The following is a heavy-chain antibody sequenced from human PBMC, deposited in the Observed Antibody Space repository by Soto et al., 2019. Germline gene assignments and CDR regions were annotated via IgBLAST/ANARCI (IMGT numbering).Heavy chain of an antibody. CDR2: ISHSGST. CDR3: ARTYGGKKGFDNY. D-gene: IGHD4-17*01. Sequence: PSQTLSLTCNVSGGSISSSKWRSWVRQPPGQGLEWIGEISHSGSTNYNPSLQRRVTISVDKSKDQFSLKLSSVTAADTAVYYCARTYGGKKGFDNYWGQGILLSVSS. CDR1: GGSISSSKW. V-gene: IGHV4-4*02. J-gene: IGHJ4*02.